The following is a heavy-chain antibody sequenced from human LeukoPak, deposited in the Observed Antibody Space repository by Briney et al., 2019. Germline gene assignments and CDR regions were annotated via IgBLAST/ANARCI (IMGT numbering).Heavy chain of an antibody. Sequence: GGSLRLSCAASGFTFSSYGMHWVRQAPGKGLEWVAFIRYDGSNKYYADSVKGRFTISRDNSKNTLYLQMNSLRAEDTAVYYCAKDSPTYYDFWSGYSSFDFWGQGTLVTVSS. CDR1: GFTFSSYG. CDR2: IRYDGSNK. J-gene: IGHJ4*02. CDR3: AKDSPTYYDFWSGYSSFDF. D-gene: IGHD3-3*01. V-gene: IGHV3-30*02.